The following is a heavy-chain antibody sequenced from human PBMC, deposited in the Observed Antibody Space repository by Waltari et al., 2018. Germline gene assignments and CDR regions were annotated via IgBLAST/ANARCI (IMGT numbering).Heavy chain of an antibody. CDR1: GFSFTDAD. CDR3: VMQKGTN. Sequence: QVQLVESGGGLVKPGGSRRLFCAASGFSFTDADMSWVRQAPGKGLEYISYISISGTTTNYADSVKGRFTISRDNSKNSLYLQMNSLRAEDTAIYYCVMQKGTNWGQGTLVTVSS. CDR2: ISISGTTT. J-gene: IGHJ4*02. V-gene: IGHV3-11*01.